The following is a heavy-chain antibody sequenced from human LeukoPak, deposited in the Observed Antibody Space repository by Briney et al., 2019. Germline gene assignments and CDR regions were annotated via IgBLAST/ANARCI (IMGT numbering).Heavy chain of an antibody. V-gene: IGHV3-21*01. Sequence: AGGSLRLSCAASGFTFSSYSMNWVRQAPGKGLEWVSSISSSSSYIYYADSVKGRFTVSRDNSKNTLYLQMSSLRAEDTAVYYCVALYGSGSYHDYWGQGTLVTVSS. CDR1: GFTFSSYS. CDR3: VALYGSGSYHDY. CDR2: ISSSSSYI. D-gene: IGHD3-10*01. J-gene: IGHJ4*02.